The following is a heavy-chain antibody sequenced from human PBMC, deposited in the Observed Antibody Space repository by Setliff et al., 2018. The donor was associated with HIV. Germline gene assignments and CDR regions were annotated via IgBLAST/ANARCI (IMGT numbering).Heavy chain of an antibody. CDR1: GGSFSGYY. D-gene: IGHD3-3*01. Sequence: PSETLSLTCDVYGGSFSGYYWSWIRQPPGKGLEWVSGISGSGGSALYTDSVKGRFTISRDNSKNTLYLQMNSLRAEDTAVYYCATNFWSGYYSSWYFDLWGRGTLVTVSS. V-gene: IGHV3-23*01. CDR2: ISGSGGSA. CDR3: ATNFWSGYYSSWYFDL. J-gene: IGHJ2*01.